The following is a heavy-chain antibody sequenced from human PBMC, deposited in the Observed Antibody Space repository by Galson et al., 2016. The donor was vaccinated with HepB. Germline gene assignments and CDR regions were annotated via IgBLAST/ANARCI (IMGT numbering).Heavy chain of an antibody. D-gene: IGHD2-21*02. CDR3: IHSSDLHHAFDI. V-gene: IGHV2-5*01. J-gene: IGHJ3*02. CDR1: GFSLSTTGVD. CDR2: ISGHDDK. Sequence: PALVNPTQTRTLTCTFSGFSLSTTGVDVGWIRQPPGKTLEWLELISGHDDKRYTPSLKSRLTLPKDTSKQQVLLTMTNVDPVDTATYYCIHSSDLHHAFDIWGQGTSVIVSS.